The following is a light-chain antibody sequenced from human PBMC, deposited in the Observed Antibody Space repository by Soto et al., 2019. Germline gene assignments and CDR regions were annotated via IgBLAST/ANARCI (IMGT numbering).Light chain of an antibody. CDR2: DAS. J-gene: IGKJ3*01. V-gene: IGKV3-20*01. Sequence: EIVLTQSPGTLSLSPGERATLSCRASQSVSSSYLAWYQQQPGQAPRLLIYDASSRATGIPDRFSGSGSGTDFTLTISRLEPEDFAVYYCQQYGSSPGLFTFGPGTKVDIK. CDR3: QQYGSSPGLFT. CDR1: QSVSSSY.